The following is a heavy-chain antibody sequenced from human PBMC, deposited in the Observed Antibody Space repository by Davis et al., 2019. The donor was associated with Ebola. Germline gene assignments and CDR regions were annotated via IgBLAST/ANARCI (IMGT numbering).Heavy chain of an antibody. V-gene: IGHV1-3*01. D-gene: IGHD3-16*01. CDR1: GGTFNRHT. CDR3: ARDAGFWGIAMDV. CDR2: INAGTGNT. Sequence: AASVKVSCKASGGTFNRHTINWVRQAPGQRLEWMGWINAGTGNTKYSQKFQGRVTLTWDTSASTAYMEVSSLKSEDTAVYYCARDAGFWGIAMDVWGQGTTVTVSS. J-gene: IGHJ6*02.